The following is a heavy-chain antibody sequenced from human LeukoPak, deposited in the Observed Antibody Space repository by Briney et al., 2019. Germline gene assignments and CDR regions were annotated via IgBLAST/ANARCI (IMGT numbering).Heavy chain of an antibody. D-gene: IGHD6-19*01. CDR3: AKLGVAVAGTMPVDY. Sequence: GGSLRLACAVSGFTFSAYWMHWVRQAPGKGLEWVAVISYDGSNKYYADSVKGRFTISRDNSKNTLYLQMNSLRAEDTAVYYCAKLGVAVAGTMPVDYWGQGTLVTVSS. V-gene: IGHV3-30*18. J-gene: IGHJ4*02. CDR2: ISYDGSNK. CDR1: GFTFSAYW.